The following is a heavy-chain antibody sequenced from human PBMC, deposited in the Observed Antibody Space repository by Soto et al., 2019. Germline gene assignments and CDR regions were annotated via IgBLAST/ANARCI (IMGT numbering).Heavy chain of an antibody. CDR2: ISYDGSNK. CDR1: GFTFSSYG. J-gene: IGHJ4*02. CDR3: AKVPSIAARDY. D-gene: IGHD6-6*01. V-gene: IGHV3-30*18. Sequence: VGSLRLSCAASGFTFSSYGMHWVRQAPGKGLEWVAVISYDGSNKYYADSVKGRFTISRDNSKNTLYLQMNSLRAEDTAVYYCAKVPSIAARDYWGQGTLVTVSS.